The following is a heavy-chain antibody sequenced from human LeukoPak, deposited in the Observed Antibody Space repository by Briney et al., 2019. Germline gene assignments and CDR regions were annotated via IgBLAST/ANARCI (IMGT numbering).Heavy chain of an antibody. CDR1: GFTFSSYS. D-gene: IGHD3-22*01. CDR2: ISSSSSYI. Sequence: GGSLRLSCAASGFTFSSYSMNWVRQAPGKGLEWVSSISSSSSYIYYADSVKGRFTISRDNAKNSLYLQMNSLRAEDTAVYYCARVSSSGYYYDYWGQGTLVTVSS. V-gene: IGHV3-21*01. J-gene: IGHJ4*02. CDR3: ARVSSSGYYYDY.